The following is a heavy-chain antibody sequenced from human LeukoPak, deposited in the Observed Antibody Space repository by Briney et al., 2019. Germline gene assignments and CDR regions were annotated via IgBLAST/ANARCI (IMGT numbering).Heavy chain of an antibody. D-gene: IGHD2-15*01. J-gene: IGHJ4*02. V-gene: IGHV3-23*01. CDR2: ISGSGDST. CDR3: AKAPVTSCRGAFCYPFDS. CDR1: GFTLRSYV. Sequence: GGSLRLSCVASGFTLRSYVMNWVRQTPGKGLEWVSSISGSGDSTFYADSVKGRFTISRDNSRNTMYLQMNSLRVEDAAVYYCAKAPVTSCRGAFCYPFDSWGQGTLVTVSS.